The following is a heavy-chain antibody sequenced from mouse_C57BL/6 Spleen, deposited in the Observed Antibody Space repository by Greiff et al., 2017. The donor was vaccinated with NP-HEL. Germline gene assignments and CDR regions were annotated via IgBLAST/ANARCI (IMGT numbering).Heavy chain of an antibody. V-gene: IGHV1-76*01. J-gene: IGHJ4*01. CDR1: GYTFTDYY. Sequence: VQLQESGAELVRPGASVKLSCKASGYTFTDYYINWVKQRPGQGLEWIARIYPGSGNTYYNEKFKGKATLTAEKSSSTAYMQLSSLTSEDSAVYFCARSYYGSSYDYAMDYWGQGTSVTVSS. D-gene: IGHD1-1*01. CDR2: IYPGSGNT. CDR3: ARSYYGSSYDYAMDY.